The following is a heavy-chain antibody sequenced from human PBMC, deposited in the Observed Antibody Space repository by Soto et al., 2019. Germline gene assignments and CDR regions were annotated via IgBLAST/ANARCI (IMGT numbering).Heavy chain of an antibody. Sequence: PSETLSLTCTVSGGSISSYYWSWIRQPPGKGLEWIGYIYYSGSTNYNPSLKSRVTKSVEKSKNQLTQKLSSVTAAYTAVYYCARHSSYYYGSGYLDYWGQGTRVTVS. CDR1: GGSISSYY. CDR2: IYYSGST. V-gene: IGHV4-59*08. CDR3: ARHSSYYYGSGYLDY. J-gene: IGHJ4*02. D-gene: IGHD3-10*01.